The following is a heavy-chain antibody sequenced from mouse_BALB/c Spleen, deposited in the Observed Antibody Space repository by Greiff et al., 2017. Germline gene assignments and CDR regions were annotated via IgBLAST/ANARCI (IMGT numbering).Heavy chain of an antibody. V-gene: IGHV5-9-3*01. CDR3: ARQPAGGGYDWYFDV. Sequence: EVQGVESGGGLVKPGGSLKLSCAASGFTFSSYAMSWVRQTPEKRLEWVATISSGGSYTYYPDSVKGRFTISRDNAKNTLYLQMSSLRSEDTAMYYCARQPAGGGYDWYFDVWGAGTTVTVSS. CDR2: ISSGGSYT. J-gene: IGHJ1*01. CDR1: GFTFSSYA. D-gene: IGHD2-2*01.